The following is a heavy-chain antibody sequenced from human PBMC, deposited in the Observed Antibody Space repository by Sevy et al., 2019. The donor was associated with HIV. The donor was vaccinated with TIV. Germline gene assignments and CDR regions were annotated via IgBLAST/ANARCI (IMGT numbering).Heavy chain of an antibody. V-gene: IGHV1-18*01. CDR3: AEDLRGIEWSHAFDI. D-gene: IGHD2-8*01. J-gene: IGHJ3*02. CDR2: IIAHNGNT. CDR1: GYTFTSYG. Sequence: ASVKVSCKASGYTFTSYGISWVRQAPGQRLEWMGWIIAHNGNTNCAQKLQGRVTMTTDTSTSTVYMELRSLRSDDTAVYYCAEDLRGIEWSHAFDIWGQGTMVTVSS.